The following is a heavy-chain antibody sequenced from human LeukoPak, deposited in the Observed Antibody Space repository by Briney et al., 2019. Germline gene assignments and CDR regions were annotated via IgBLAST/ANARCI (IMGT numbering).Heavy chain of an antibody. CDR2: IYYSGST. CDR3: ARSAWACSSGSCSSYYDY. D-gene: IGHD2-15*01. Sequence: PSETLSLTCTVSGGSISTYYWSWIRQPPGKGLEWIGNIYYSGSTNYNPSLKSRVTISVDTSKNQFSLKASSVTAADTAVYYCARSAWACSSGSCSSYYDYWGQGTLVTVSS. CDR1: GGSISTYY. J-gene: IGHJ4*02. V-gene: IGHV4-59*08.